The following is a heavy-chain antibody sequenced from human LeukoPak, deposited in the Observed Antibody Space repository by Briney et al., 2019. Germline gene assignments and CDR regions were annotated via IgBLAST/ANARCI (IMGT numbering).Heavy chain of an antibody. CDR2: TRYDGNNK. D-gene: IGHD2-21*01. J-gene: IGHJ3*02. Sequence: GGSLRLSCAAPGFTFRSYGMHRVRQAPGKGLEWVAFTRYDGNNKYYADSVKGRFTISRDNSKNTVYLQMNSLRAEDTAVYYCARGIHAFDIWGQGTMVTVSS. CDR3: ARGIHAFDI. CDR1: GFTFRSYG. V-gene: IGHV3-30*02.